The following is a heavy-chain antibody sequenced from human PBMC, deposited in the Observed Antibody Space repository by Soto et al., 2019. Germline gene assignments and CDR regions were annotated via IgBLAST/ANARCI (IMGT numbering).Heavy chain of an antibody. D-gene: IGHD3-22*01. J-gene: IGHJ5*02. CDR3: ARVGDSSGYWLSYWFDP. V-gene: IGHV1-18*01. CDR2: ISAYNGNT. CDR1: GYTFTSYG. Sequence: ASVKVSCKASGYTFTSYGISWVRQAPGQGLEWMGWISAYNGNTNYAQKLQGRVTMTTDTSTSTAYMELRSLRSDDTAVYYCARVGDSSGYWLSYWFDPWGQGTLVTVSS.